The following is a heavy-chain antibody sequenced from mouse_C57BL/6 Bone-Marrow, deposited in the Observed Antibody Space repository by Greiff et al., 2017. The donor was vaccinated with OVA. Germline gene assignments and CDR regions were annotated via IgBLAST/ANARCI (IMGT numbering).Heavy chain of an antibody. Sequence: SLEWVATISDGGSYTYYPDNVKGRFTISRDNAKNNLYLQMSHLKSEDTAMYYCASLYYGSSHWYFDVWGTGTTVTVSS. CDR3: ASLYYGSSHWYFDV. CDR2: ISDGGSYT. D-gene: IGHD1-1*01. J-gene: IGHJ1*03. V-gene: IGHV5-4*01.